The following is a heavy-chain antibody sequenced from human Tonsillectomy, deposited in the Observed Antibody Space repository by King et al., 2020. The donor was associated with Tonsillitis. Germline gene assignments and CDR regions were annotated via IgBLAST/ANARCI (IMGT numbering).Heavy chain of an antibody. J-gene: IGHJ3*02. V-gene: IGHV5-10-1*03. CDR1: GYSFTNYW. CDR3: ASHEGGAFDI. CDR2: IDPGDSYT. Sequence: QLVRSGAEVKKPGESLRISCKGSGYSFTNYWISWVRQMPGKGLEWMGRIDPGDSYTNYSPSFQGHVTISVDKSINTAYLQWSSLKASDTAMYYCASHEGGAFDIWGQGTMVTVSS. D-gene: IGHD3-16*01.